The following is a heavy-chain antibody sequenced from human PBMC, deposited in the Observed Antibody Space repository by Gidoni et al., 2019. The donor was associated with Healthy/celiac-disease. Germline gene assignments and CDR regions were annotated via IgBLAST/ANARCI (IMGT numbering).Heavy chain of an antibody. J-gene: IGHJ4*02. V-gene: IGHV3-64*01. CDR3: ARGRLGGYSYLGVY. CDR2: ISSNGGST. CDR1: GFTFSSYA. Sequence: EVQLVESGGGLVQPGGSLRLSCAASGFTFSSYAMHWVRQAPGKGLEYVSAISSNGGSTYYANSVKGRFTISRDNSKNTLYLQMGSLRAEDMAVYYCARGRLGGYSYLGVYWGQGTLVTVSS. D-gene: IGHD5-18*01.